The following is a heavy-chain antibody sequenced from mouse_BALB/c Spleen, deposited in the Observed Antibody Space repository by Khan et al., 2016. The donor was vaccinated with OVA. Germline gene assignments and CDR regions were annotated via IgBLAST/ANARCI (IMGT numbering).Heavy chain of an antibody. V-gene: IGHV2-6-7*01. Sequence: VELVESGPGLVAPSQSLSITCTVSGFSLSGYGVNWVRQPPGKGLEWLGMIGGDGSTDYYSALKSRLNASKDNSKSQVFLKMNSLQTDDTASYYCARAYYGNYRGTMDDWGQGTSVTVSS. CDR3: ARAYYGNYRGTMDD. J-gene: IGHJ4*01. CDR1: GFSLSGYG. D-gene: IGHD2-10*01. CDR2: IGGDGST.